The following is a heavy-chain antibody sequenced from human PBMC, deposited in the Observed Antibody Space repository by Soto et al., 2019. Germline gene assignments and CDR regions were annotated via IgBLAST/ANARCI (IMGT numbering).Heavy chain of an antibody. CDR3: LLGETYTGRIFDF. CDR2: TYYRSKWYY. V-gene: IGHV6-1*01. D-gene: IGHD1-26*01. J-gene: IGHJ4*03. CDR1: GDSVSSNSAG. Sequence: SQTLSHTCALTGDSVSSNSAGWSWVRQSPSRGLEWLGRTYYRSKWYYEYAVSVRGRITINPDTSKNQYSLQLNSVTPEDTAVYFCLLGETYTGRIFDFSGQGPLGTV.